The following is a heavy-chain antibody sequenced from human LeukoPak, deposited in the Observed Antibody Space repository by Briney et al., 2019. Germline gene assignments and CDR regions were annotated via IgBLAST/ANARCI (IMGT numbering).Heavy chain of an antibody. V-gene: IGHV3-53*01. CDR1: GFTVSSNY. J-gene: IGHJ2*01. D-gene: IGHD3-22*01. CDR2: IYSDGST. CDR3: TREKSVVVPSSYYYFDA. Sequence: GGSLRLSCAASGFTVSSNYMSWVRQAPGKGLEWVSVIYSDGSTYYADSVKGRFTISRDNSKNTLYLQMDSLRVEDTAMYFCTREKSVVVPSSYYYFDAWGRGTLVTVAS.